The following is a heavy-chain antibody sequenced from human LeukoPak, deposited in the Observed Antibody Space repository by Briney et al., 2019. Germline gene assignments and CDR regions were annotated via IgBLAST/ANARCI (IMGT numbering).Heavy chain of an antibody. J-gene: IGHJ4*02. V-gene: IGHV1-18*01. CDR3: ARGHIVATIPYYFDY. CDR1: GYTFTSYG. D-gene: IGHD5-12*01. CDR2: ISAYNGNT. Sequence: GASVKVSCKASGYTFTSYGISWVRQAPGQGLEWMGWISAYNGNTNYAQKLQGRVTMTTDTSTSTAYMELRSLRSDDTAVYYCARGHIVATIPYYFDYWGQGTLVTVSS.